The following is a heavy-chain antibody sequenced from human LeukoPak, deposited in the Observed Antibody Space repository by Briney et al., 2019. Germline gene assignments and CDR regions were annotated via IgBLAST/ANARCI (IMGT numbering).Heavy chain of an antibody. CDR2: IYYSGST. J-gene: IGHJ4*02. Sequence: SETLSLTCTVSGGSISSSSYYWGWIRQPPGTGLEWVGSIYYSGSTYYNPSLKSRVTISVDTSNNQFSLKLSSVTAADTAVYYCARDLLLLNDSSGYYYNFDDWGQGTLVTVSS. CDR3: ARDLLLLNDSSGYYYNFDD. V-gene: IGHV4-39*07. D-gene: IGHD3-22*01. CDR1: GGSISSSSYY.